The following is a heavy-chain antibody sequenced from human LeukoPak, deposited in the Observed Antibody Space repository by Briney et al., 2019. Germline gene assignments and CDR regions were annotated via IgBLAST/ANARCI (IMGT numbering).Heavy chain of an antibody. V-gene: IGHV4-4*07. CDR1: GASIDGYY. CDR2: IHTSGTT. CDR3: ARMPPVRGVRNFYFYCYVDV. D-gene: IGHD3-10*01. Sequence: SETLSLTCTVSGASIDGYYWSWIRQPAGQSPEWIGRIHTSGTTNYNPAFKSRVIMSVDTSDKQFSLNVSSVTAADTAAYYCARMPPVRGVRNFYFYCYVDVWGRGTTVTVSS. J-gene: IGHJ6*03.